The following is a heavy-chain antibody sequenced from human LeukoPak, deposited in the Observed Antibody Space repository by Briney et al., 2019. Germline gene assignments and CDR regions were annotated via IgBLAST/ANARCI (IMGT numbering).Heavy chain of an antibody. V-gene: IGHV4-61*02. J-gene: IGHJ4*02. Sequence: NPSQTLSLTCTVSGGSISSGSYYWSWIRQPAGKGLEWIGRIYTSGSTNYNPSLKSRVTISVDTSKNQFSLKLSSVTAADTAVYYCAREDSSGYYHGRLDYWGQGTLVTVSS. CDR2: IYTSGST. D-gene: IGHD3-22*01. CDR3: AREDSSGYYHGRLDY. CDR1: GGSISSGSYY.